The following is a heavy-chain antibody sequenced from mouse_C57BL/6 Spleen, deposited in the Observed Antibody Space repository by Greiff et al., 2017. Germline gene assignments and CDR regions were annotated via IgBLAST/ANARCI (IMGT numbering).Heavy chain of an antibody. CDR1: GYTFTSYW. J-gene: IGHJ2*01. CDR3: AKSGGYDAGAFGH. CDR2: IDPSDSET. Sequence: VQLQQPGAELVRPGSSVKLSCKASGYTFTSYWMHWVKQRPIQGLEWIGNIDPSDSETHYNQKFKDKATLTVDKSSSTAYMQLSSLTSEDSAFYYGAKSGGYDAGAFGHWGQGTTLTGSS. V-gene: IGHV1-52*01. D-gene: IGHD2-2*01.